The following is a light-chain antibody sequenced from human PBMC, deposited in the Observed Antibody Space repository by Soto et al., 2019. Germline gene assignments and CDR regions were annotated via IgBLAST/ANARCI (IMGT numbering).Light chain of an antibody. CDR3: KQYRSASP. V-gene: IGKV1-5*03. CDR2: KAS. Sequence: DIQMTQSPSTLSAFVADRATITCRASQRVSNWLAWYQQKPGKAPRLLISKASTLESGVPSRFSGSGSGTEFTLSISSLRPEVFATYYCKQYRSASPFGQGTKLQIK. CDR1: QRVSNW. J-gene: IGKJ2*01.